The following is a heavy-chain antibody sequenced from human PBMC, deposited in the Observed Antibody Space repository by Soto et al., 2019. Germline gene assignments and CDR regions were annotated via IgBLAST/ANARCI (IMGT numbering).Heavy chain of an antibody. J-gene: IGHJ4*02. D-gene: IGHD1-1*01. CDR3: ARGRYGDY. CDR1: GSAFTTYG. V-gene: IGHV1-18*01. Sequence: QVHLVQSGAEAKKPGASVKVSCKGSGSAFTTYGITWVRQAPGQGLEWMGWISAHNGNTNYAQKLQGRVTVTRDTSTSTAYMELRSLRSDDTAVYYCARGRYGDYWGQGALVTVSS. CDR2: ISAHNGNT.